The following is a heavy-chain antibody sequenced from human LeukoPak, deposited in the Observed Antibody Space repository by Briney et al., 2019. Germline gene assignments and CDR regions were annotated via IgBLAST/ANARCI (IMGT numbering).Heavy chain of an antibody. V-gene: IGHV3-64*01. Sequence: GGSLRLPCAASGFTFSSYAMHWVRQAPGKGLEYVSAISSNGGSTYYANSVKGRFTISRDNSKNTLYLQMGSLRAEDMAVYYCARGYSYGYFDYWGQGTLVTVSS. J-gene: IGHJ4*02. CDR2: ISSNGGST. CDR3: ARGYSYGYFDY. D-gene: IGHD5-18*01. CDR1: GFTFSSYA.